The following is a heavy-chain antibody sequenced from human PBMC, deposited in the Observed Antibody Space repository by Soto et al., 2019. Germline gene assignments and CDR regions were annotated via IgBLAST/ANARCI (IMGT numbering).Heavy chain of an antibody. V-gene: IGHV3-74*01. D-gene: IGHD3-22*01. CDR3: ARDTYYYDSSDHFSADAFDI. J-gene: IGHJ3*02. Sequence: EVQLVESGGGLVQPGGSLILSCAASGFTSSSYWIHWVHQAPGKGLVWVSRISNDGSSTNYADSVKGRFTISRDNAKNTVYLQMNSLRAEDTAVYYCARDTYYYDSSDHFSADAFDIWGQGTMVTVSS. CDR1: GFTSSSYW. CDR2: ISNDGSST.